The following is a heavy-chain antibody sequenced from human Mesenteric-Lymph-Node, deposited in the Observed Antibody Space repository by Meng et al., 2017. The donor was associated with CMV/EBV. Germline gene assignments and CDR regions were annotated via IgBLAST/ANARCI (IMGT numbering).Heavy chain of an antibody. CDR2: IIHSEST. D-gene: IGHD4-17*01. J-gene: IGHJ2*01. V-gene: IGHV4-34*04. Sequence: GDYWSWIRRPPGRGLQWIAEIIHSESTNIHPSLERRDAISVDTSKNQFSLKLSSVTAANTAVYYCARGQRTTGTSRPSPRTYWYFDLWGRGTLVTVSS. CDR1: GDY. CDR3: ARGQRTTGTSRPSPRTYWYFDL.